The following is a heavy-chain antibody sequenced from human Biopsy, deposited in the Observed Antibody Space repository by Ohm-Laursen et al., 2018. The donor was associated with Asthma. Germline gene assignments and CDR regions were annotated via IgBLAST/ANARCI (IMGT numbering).Heavy chain of an antibody. J-gene: IGHJ6*02. CDR2: IYYTGSD. CDR1: GGSVSTGSYY. CDR3: ARVVGGYCSSTSCYGGYYYGMDV. D-gene: IGHD2-2*01. V-gene: IGHV4-61*01. Sequence: SDTLSLTCTVSGGSVSTGSYYWSWIRQPPGKGLEWLGYIYYTGSDNYNPSLKSRVTISVDTSKNQFSLKLSSVTAADTAVYYCARVVGGYCSSTSCYGGYYYGMDVGGQGTTVPVSS.